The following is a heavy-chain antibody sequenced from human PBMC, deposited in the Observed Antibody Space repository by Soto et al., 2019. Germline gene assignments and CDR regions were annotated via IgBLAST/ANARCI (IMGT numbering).Heavy chain of an antibody. J-gene: IGHJ5*02. Sequence: SETLSLTCAVSGGSISSGGYSWSWIRQPPGKGLEWIGEIYHSGSTNYNPSLKSRVTISVDKSKNQFSLKLSSVTAADTAVYYCARDLLREAALPFAAAGTRGEVWFDPWGQGTLVTVSS. CDR3: ARDLLREAALPFAAAGTRGEVWFDP. D-gene: IGHD6-13*01. CDR2: IYHSGST. V-gene: IGHV4-30-2*01. CDR1: GGSISSGGYS.